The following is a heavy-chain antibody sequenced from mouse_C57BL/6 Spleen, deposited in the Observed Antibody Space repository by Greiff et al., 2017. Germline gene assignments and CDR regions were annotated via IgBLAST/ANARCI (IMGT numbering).Heavy chain of an antibody. D-gene: IGHD1-1*01. V-gene: IGHV1-81*01. J-gene: IGHJ2*01. CDR3: ARRNYGSSYVFFDY. CDR2: IYPRSGNT. CDR1: GYTFTSYG. Sequence: VQLQQSGAELARPGASVKLSCKASGYTFTSYGISWVKQRTGQGLEWIGEIYPRSGNTYYNEKFKGKATLTADKSSSTAYMELRSLTSEDSAVYFCARRNYGSSYVFFDYWGQGTTLTVSS.